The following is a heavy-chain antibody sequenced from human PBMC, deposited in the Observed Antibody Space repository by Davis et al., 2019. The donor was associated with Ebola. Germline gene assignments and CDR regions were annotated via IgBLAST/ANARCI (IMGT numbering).Heavy chain of an antibody. D-gene: IGHD6-13*01. CDR1: GFTVSSNY. Sequence: PSETLSLTCAASGFTVSSNYMSWVRQAPGKGLEWVSVIYSGGSTYYADSVKGRFTISRDNSKNTLYLQMNSLRAEDTAVYYCARGIAAAGAFDIWGQGTMVTVSS. CDR2: IYSGGST. J-gene: IGHJ3*02. V-gene: IGHV3-53*01. CDR3: ARGIAAAGAFDI.